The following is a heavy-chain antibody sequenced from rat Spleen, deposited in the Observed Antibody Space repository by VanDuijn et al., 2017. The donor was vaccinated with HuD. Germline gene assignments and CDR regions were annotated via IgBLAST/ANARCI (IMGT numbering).Heavy chain of an antibody. J-gene: IGHJ3*01. CDR3: TRALSMSSTNYYYALFAY. V-gene: IGHV3-1*01. CDR1: GYSITSNY. CDR2: RDYSGRT. Sequence: EVQLQESGPGLVKPSQSLSLTCSVTGYSITSNYWGWIRKFPGNKMEWMGYRDYSGRTSYNPPLKSQISITRDTSKNQFFMQLNSVTTEDTATYYCTRALSMSSTNYYYALFAYWGQGTLVTVSS. D-gene: IGHD1-6*01.